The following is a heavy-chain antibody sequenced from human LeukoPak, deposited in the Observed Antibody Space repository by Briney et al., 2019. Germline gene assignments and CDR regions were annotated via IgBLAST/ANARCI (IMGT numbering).Heavy chain of an antibody. CDR2: ISAYNGNT. V-gene: IGHV1-18*01. Sequence: ASVKVSCKASGYTFTSYGISWVRQAPGQGLEWMGWISAYNGNTNYAQKLRGRVTMTTDTSTSTAYMELRSLRSDDTAVYYCASLLWFGEFSPFDPWGQGTLVTVSS. J-gene: IGHJ5*02. D-gene: IGHD3-10*01. CDR3: ASLLWFGEFSPFDP. CDR1: GYTFTSYG.